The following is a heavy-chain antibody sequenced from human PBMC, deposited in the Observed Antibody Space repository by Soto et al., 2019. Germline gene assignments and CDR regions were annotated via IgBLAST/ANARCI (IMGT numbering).Heavy chain of an antibody. CDR3: ARIGTASNSDY. D-gene: IGHD4-4*01. J-gene: IGHJ4*02. CDR1: GFTFSTYA. Sequence: EVQLLESGGTLVQPGGSLRLSCTTSGFTFSTYAMSWVRQAPGRGLEWVSSISSNGGAIFYGDSVKGRFVFSRDNSENILYLQMSSLRAADTAIYYCARIGTASNSDYWGQGTLVTVSS. CDR2: ISSNGGAI. V-gene: IGHV3-23*01.